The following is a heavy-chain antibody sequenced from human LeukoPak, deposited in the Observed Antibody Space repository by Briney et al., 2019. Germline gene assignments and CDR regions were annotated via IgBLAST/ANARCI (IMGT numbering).Heavy chain of an antibody. V-gene: IGHV4-31*03. CDR1: GVPVSDGRYY. CDR2: KYHSGSA. CDR3: ATPYCSSISCLDVFNM. D-gene: IGHD2-2*01. Sequence: SDTLSLTCSVSGVPVSDGRYYWTWIRQYPGKGLEWIGYKYHSGSAKYNPSLKSRLTISIDTSKNQFSLQLSSVTAADTATYYCATPYCSSISCLDVFNMWGQGTGVTVSS. J-gene: IGHJ3*02.